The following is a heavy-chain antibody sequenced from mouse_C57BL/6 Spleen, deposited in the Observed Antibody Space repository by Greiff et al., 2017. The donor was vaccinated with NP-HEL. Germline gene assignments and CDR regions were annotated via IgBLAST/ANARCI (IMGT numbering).Heavy chain of an antibody. J-gene: IGHJ1*03. CDR1: GFSFTSYA. Sequence: VQLQQSGPGLVAPSQSLSITCTVSGFSFTSYAISWVRQPPGKGLEWLGVIWTGGGTNYNSALKSRLSISKDNSKSQVFLKMNRLQTVDTARYYCARSVKGGQGYRYFDVWGTGTTVTVSS. CDR2: IWTGGGT. CDR3: ARSVKGGQGYRYFDV. V-gene: IGHV2-9-1*01. D-gene: IGHD3-3*01.